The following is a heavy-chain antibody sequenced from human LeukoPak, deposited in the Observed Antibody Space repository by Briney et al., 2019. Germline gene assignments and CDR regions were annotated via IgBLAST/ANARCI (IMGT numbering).Heavy chain of an antibody. D-gene: IGHD6-19*01. CDR3: ARQIGSSGWYGGDWFDP. J-gene: IGHJ5*02. V-gene: IGHV5-51*01. CDR2: IYPGDSDT. CDR1: GYSFTTYW. Sequence: GESLKISCKGSGYSFTTYWIGWVRQMPGKGLEWMGIIYPGDSDTRYSPSFQGQVTISADKSISTAYLQWSSLKASDTAMYYCARQIGSSGWYGGDWFDPWGQGTLVTVSS.